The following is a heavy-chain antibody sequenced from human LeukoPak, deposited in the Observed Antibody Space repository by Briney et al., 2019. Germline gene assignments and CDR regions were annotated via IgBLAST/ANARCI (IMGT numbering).Heavy chain of an antibody. D-gene: IGHD3-3*01. CDR1: GFTFDKYG. J-gene: IGHJ3*02. Sequence: GGSLRLSCATSGFTFDKYGIHWVRQAPGKGLEWVAVIWHDGSRTHYADSLKGRFTISRDNSKDTAFLQMDSLRAEDTALYYCAKDTGRPTDAITMEDNAFDIWGQGTMVTVSS. V-gene: IGHV3-33*03. CDR3: AKDTGRPTDAITMEDNAFDI. CDR2: IWHDGSRT.